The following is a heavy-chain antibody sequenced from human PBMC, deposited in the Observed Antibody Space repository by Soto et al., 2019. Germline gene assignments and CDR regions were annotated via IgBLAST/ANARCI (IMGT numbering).Heavy chain of an antibody. J-gene: IGHJ6*02. Sequence: QVQLQESGPGLVKPSQTLSLTCTVSGVSISSGGYYWSWIRQHPGKGLEWIGSIFYSGSTYYSPSLKSRFTISVDTSENQFSLKLSSVTAADTAVYYCARESRVVVVAATPREYGMDVWGQGTTVTVSS. D-gene: IGHD2-15*01. V-gene: IGHV4-31*03. CDR3: ARESRVVVVAATPREYGMDV. CDR1: GVSISSGGYY. CDR2: IFYSGST.